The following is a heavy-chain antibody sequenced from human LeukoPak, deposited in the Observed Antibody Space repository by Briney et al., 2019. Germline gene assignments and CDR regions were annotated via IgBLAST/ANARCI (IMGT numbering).Heavy chain of an antibody. J-gene: IGHJ4*02. CDR2: ISWNGGNI. D-gene: IGHD1-7*01. CDR3: VFEFKGQPGTTAFYY. Sequence: GGSLRLSCAASGFTFHDYAMHWVRLAPGKGLEWVSGISWNGGNIDYADSVKGRFTISRDNAKNSLYLQMNSLRGQDTALYYCVFEFKGQPGTTAFYYWGQGTLVTVSS. CDR1: GFTFHDYA. V-gene: IGHV3-9*01.